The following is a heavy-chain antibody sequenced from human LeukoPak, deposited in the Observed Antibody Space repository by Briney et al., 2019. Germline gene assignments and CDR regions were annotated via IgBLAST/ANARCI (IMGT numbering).Heavy chain of an antibody. V-gene: IGHV3-11*01. Sequence: GGPLRLSCAASGFTFSDYYMSWIRQAPGKGLEWVSYITSSGSTIYYADSVKGRFTISRDNAKNPLYLQMNSLRAEDTAVYYCARDPVYCSGGTCYSVYFDYWGQGTLVTVSS. CDR2: ITSSGSTI. J-gene: IGHJ4*02. D-gene: IGHD2-15*01. CDR3: ARDPVYCSGGTCYSVYFDY. CDR1: GFTFSDYY.